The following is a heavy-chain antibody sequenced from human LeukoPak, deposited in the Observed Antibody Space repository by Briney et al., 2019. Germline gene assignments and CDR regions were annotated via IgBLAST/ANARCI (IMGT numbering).Heavy chain of an antibody. J-gene: IGHJ3*02. Sequence: GGSLRLSCAAAGFTFHDYAMHWVRQVPGESLEWVSGITWNSGSVLYADSVRGRFTISRDNAKNSLYLQMNSLRPEDMAFYSCATGVGVAYLIVHALDMWGQGTMVTV. CDR1: GFTFHDYA. CDR3: ATGVGVAYLIVHALDM. D-gene: IGHD1-26*01. V-gene: IGHV3-9*03. CDR2: ITWNSGSV.